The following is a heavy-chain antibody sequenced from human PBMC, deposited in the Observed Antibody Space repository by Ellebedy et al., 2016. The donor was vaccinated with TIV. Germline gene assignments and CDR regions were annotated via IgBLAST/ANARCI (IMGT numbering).Heavy chain of an antibody. V-gene: IGHV3-33*01. CDR2: IWRDGSRE. D-gene: IGHD3-3*01. CDR1: GFTFSAYG. J-gene: IGHJ4*02. CDR3: ARESDLGSIGAGFDY. Sequence: PGGSLRLSCAASGFTFSAYGLHRVRQAPGKGLEWVAVIWRDGSREIYADSVKGRFTISRDNSKNTVFLQMNSLRAEDTAVYYCARESDLGSIGAGFDYWGQGDLVTVSS.